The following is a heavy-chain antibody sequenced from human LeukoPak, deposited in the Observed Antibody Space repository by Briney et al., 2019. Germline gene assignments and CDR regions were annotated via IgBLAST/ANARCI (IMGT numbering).Heavy chain of an antibody. CDR2: INHSGST. CDR1: GGSFSGYY. CDR3: ARGFRDGYKFDY. J-gene: IGHJ4*02. Sequence: ASETLSLTCAVYGGSFSGYYWSWIRQPPGKGLEWIGEINHSGSTNYNPSLKSRVTISVDTSKNQFSLKLSSVTAADTAVYYCARGFRDGYKFDYWGQGTLVTVSS. V-gene: IGHV4-34*01. D-gene: IGHD5-24*01.